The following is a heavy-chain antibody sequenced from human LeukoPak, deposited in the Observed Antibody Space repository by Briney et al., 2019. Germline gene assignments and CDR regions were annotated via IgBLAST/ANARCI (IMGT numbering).Heavy chain of an antibody. CDR3: AGIAARPGVFDY. J-gene: IGHJ4*02. V-gene: IGHV4-59*01. Sequence: SEALSLTCTVSGGSISSYYWSWIRQPPGKGLEWIGYIYYSGSTNYNPSLKSRVTISVDTSKNQFSLKLSSVTAADTAVYYCAGIAARPGVFDYWGQGTLVTVSS. CDR2: IYYSGST. CDR1: GGSISSYY. D-gene: IGHD6-6*01.